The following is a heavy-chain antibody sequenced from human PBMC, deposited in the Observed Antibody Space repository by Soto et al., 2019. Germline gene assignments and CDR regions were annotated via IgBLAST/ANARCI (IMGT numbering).Heavy chain of an antibody. Sequence: GSLRLSCAASGFTFSGYTMNWVRQAPGKGLEWVSYISLSSGTKSYADSVKGRFTLSRDNAKNSLYLQMNSLRDEDTAVYYCARDLNWAFDYWGRGTLVTVSS. CDR1: GFTFSGYT. V-gene: IGHV3-48*02. CDR2: ISLSSGTK. J-gene: IGHJ4*02. D-gene: IGHD1-1*01. CDR3: ARDLNWAFDY.